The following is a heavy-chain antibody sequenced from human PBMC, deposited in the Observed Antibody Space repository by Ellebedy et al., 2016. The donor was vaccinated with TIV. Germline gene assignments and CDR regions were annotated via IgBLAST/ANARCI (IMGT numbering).Heavy chain of an antibody. J-gene: IGHJ1*01. CDR3: ATALRGQQLIPEYFQH. D-gene: IGHD6-13*01. Sequence: GGSLRLXXAASGFIFDSCAMSWVRQTPGKGLEWVASISSNGFSAYYAESVKGRFTISRDNYKTTLYVEMTSLRAEDTALYYCATALRGQQLIPEYFQHWGQGALVTVSS. CDR2: ISSNGFSA. CDR1: GFIFDSCA. V-gene: IGHV3-23*01.